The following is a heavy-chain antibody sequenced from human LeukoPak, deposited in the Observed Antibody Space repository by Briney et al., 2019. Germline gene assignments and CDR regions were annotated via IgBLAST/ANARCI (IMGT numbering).Heavy chain of an antibody. CDR3: ARGVPINYWYYGLDV. CDR2: IYSGGST. V-gene: IGHV3-66*02. D-gene: IGHD2-8*02. CDR1: GFTVSSNY. Sequence: GGSLRLSCAASGFTVSSNYMSWVRQAPGKGLEWVSVIYSGGSTYYADSVKGRFTISRDNSKNTLYLQMNSLRPEDTAVYYCARGVPINYWYYGLDVWGQGTTVTVSS. J-gene: IGHJ6*02.